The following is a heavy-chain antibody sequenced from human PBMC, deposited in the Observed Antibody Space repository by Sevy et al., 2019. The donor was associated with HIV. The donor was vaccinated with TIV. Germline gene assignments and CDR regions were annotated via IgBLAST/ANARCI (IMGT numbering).Heavy chain of an antibody. CDR1: GFSFSNYG. CDR2: IKQDGSKR. J-gene: IGHJ4*02. Sequence: GGSLRLSCAASGFSFSNYGMSWVRQAPGKGLEGVANIKQDGSKRGYVDSVKGRLTISVDNGKNSVYLQMDSLRAEDTAVYYCAREGSGGCDYWGQGTLVTVSS. V-gene: IGHV3-7*01. CDR3: AREGSGGCDY. D-gene: IGHD2-15*01.